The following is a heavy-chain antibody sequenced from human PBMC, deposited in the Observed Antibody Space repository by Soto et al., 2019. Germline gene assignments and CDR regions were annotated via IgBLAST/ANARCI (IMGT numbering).Heavy chain of an antibody. CDR2: IWYDGSNK. Sequence: QVQLVESGGGVVQPGRSLRLSCAASGFTFSSYGMHWVRQAPGKGLEWVAVIWYDGSNKYYADSVKGRFTISRDNSKNTLYLQMNSLRAEDTAVYYCARDRLPSWVAAHPFRDYWGQGTLVTVSS. CDR1: GFTFSSYG. CDR3: ARDRLPSWVAAHPFRDY. D-gene: IGHD6-6*01. J-gene: IGHJ4*01. V-gene: IGHV3-33*01.